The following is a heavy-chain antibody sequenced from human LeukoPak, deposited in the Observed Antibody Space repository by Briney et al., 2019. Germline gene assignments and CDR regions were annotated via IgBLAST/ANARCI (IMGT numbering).Heavy chain of an antibody. D-gene: IGHD6-13*01. J-gene: IGHJ4*02. CDR1: RGSISSRSDY. Sequence: SETLSLTCTVSRGSISSRSDYWWAWIRQPPGKGLEWIGSIYYSGSTYYNPSLKSRLTISVDKSKNQFSLKLTSATAADTAVYYCARDLGSSWFEPLDYWGQGILVIVSS. CDR2: IYYSGST. CDR3: ARDLGSSWFEPLDY. V-gene: IGHV4-39*07.